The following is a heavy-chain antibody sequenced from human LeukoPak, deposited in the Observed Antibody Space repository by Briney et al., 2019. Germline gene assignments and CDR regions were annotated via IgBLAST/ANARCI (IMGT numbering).Heavy chain of an antibody. D-gene: IGHD6-13*01. CDR2: IYYSGST. V-gene: IGHV4-61*08. CDR1: GVSISSGGYY. Sequence: SETLSLTCTVSGVSISSGGYYWSWIRQHPGKGLEWIGYIYYSGSTNYNPSLKSRVTISVDTSKNQFSLKLSSVTAADTAVYYCARVEGSSWYRYWGQGTLVTVSS. CDR3: ARVEGSSWYRY. J-gene: IGHJ4*02.